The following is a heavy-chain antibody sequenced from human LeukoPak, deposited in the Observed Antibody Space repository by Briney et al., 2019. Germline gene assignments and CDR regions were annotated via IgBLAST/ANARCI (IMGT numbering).Heavy chain of an antibody. V-gene: IGHV3-72*01. Sequence: GGSLRLSCAASEFTFSDYILDWVRQAPGKGLEWVGRIRRGTNSYTTEYAASVKGRFIISRDDSKNSLYLHMNSLKTEDTAVYYCAKGPHVARWSGYDYWGDFDYWGQGTLVTVSS. CDR1: EFTFSDYI. CDR2: IRRGTNSYTT. J-gene: IGHJ4*02. CDR3: AKGPHVARWSGYDYWGDFDY. D-gene: IGHD5-12*01.